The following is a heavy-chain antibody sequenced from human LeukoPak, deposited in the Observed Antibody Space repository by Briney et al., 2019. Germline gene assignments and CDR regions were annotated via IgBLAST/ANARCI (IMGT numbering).Heavy chain of an antibody. J-gene: IGHJ4*02. CDR1: GYTLTELS. V-gene: IGHV1-24*01. CDR2: FNPEDGET. CDR3: ATGTTIFGVLIMRGPFDY. D-gene: IGHD3-3*01. Sequence: GASVKVSCKVSGYTLTELSMHWVRQAPGKGLEWMGGFNPEDGETIYAQKFQGRVTMTEDTSTDTAYMELSSLKSEDTAVYYCATGTTIFGVLIMRGPFDYWGQGTLVTVSS.